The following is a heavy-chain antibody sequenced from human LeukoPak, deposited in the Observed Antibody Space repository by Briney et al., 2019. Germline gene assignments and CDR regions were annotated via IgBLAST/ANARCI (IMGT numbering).Heavy chain of an antibody. Sequence: GSSVTVSYKASGGTFNIYAISWVRQAPGKGREGMGGIIPIFGTANYAQKFQGRVTITADDSTSTAYMELSSLSSEDTAVYYCARARAVAGTYYYYGMDVWGKGTTVTVSS. D-gene: IGHD6-19*01. CDR3: ARARAVAGTYYYYGMDV. V-gene: IGHV1-69*01. J-gene: IGHJ6*04. CDR2: IIPIFGTA. CDR1: GGTFNIYA.